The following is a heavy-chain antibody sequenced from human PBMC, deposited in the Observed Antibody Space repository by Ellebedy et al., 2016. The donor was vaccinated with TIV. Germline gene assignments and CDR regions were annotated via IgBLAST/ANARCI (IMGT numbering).Heavy chain of an antibody. D-gene: IGHD5-12*01. V-gene: IGHV1-2*02. CDR3: ARTRGYSGYDSYGMDV. J-gene: IGHJ6*02. Sequence: AASVKVSCKASGYTFAGYYMHWVRQAPGQGLEWMGWINPNSGGTNYAQKFQGRVTMTRDPSISTAYMELSRLRSDDTAVYYCARTRGYSGYDSYGMDVWGQGTTVTVSS. CDR2: INPNSGGT. CDR1: GYTFAGYY.